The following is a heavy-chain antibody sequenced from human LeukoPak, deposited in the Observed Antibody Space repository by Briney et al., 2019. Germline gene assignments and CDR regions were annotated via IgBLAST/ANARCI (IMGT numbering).Heavy chain of an antibody. CDR1: GFTFDDYA. J-gene: IGHJ4*02. Sequence: GGSLRLSCAASGFTFDDYAMHWVRQAPGKGLEWVSGISWNSGSIGYADSVKGRFTISRDNAKNSLYLQMNSLRAEDTAVYYCARDHRMITFGGVIEVFDYWGQGTLVTVSP. D-gene: IGHD3-16*02. CDR2: ISWNSGSI. CDR3: ARDHRMITFGGVIEVFDY. V-gene: IGHV3-9*01.